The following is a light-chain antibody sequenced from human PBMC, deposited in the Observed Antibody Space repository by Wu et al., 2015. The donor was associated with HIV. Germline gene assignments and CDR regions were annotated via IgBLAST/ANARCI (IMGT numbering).Light chain of an antibody. Sequence: EIVLTQSPGTLSLSPGERATLSCRASQSVSNNYLAWYRQKPGQAPRLLIDGASSRATGIPDRFSGSGSGTAFTLTVSSLQSEDFAVYYCQQYRDWSWTFGQGTKVEVK. CDR2: GAS. CDR1: QSVSNNY. J-gene: IGKJ1*01. CDR3: QQYRDWSWT. V-gene: IGKV3-20*01.